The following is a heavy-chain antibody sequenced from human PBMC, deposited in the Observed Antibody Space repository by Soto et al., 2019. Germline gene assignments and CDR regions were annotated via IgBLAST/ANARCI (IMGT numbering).Heavy chain of an antibody. V-gene: IGHV3-7*01. CDR1: GFTFSSYW. CDR3: ARTSTVTTPYYFDY. J-gene: IGHJ4*02. D-gene: IGHD4-17*01. Sequence: EVQLVESGGGLVQPGGSLRLSCAASGFTFSSYWMSWVRQAPGKGLEWVANIKQDGSEKYYVDSVKGRFTISRDNAKNSLYLQMNSLRAEDTAVYYCARTSTVTTPYYFDYWGQGTLVTVSS. CDR2: IKQDGSEK.